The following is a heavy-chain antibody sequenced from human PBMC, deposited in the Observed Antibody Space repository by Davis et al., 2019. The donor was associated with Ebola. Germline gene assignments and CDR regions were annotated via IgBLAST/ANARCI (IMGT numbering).Heavy chain of an antibody. V-gene: IGHV3-11*05. CDR3: ARGRRITIFGGYYGMDV. D-gene: IGHD3-3*01. J-gene: IGHJ6*02. CDR1: GFTFSDYY. Sequence: GGSLRLSCAASGFTFSDYYMSWIRQAPGKGLEWVSYISSSSSYTNYADSVKGRFTISRDNSKNTLYLQMNSLRSEDTAVYYCARGRRITIFGGYYGMDVWGQGTTVTVSS. CDR2: ISSSSSYT.